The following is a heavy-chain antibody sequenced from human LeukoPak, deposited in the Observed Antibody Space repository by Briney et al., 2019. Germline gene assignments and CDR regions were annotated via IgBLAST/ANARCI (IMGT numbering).Heavy chain of an antibody. J-gene: IGHJ3*02. V-gene: IGHV3-48*03. CDR2: ITSSGTII. CDR3: ARGGNYGYLWNAFDI. D-gene: IGHD5-18*01. Sequence: GGSLRLSCAASGFTFNTYEMYWVRQAPGKGLEWVSYITSSGTIIYYADSVKGRFTMFRDNAENSLYLQMNSLRADDTAVYYCARGGNYGYLWNAFDIWGQGTMVTASS. CDR1: GFTFNTYE.